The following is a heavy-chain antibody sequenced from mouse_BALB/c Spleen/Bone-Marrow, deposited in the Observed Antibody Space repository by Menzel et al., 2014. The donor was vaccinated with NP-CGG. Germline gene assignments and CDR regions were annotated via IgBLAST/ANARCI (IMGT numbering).Heavy chain of an antibody. D-gene: IGHD1-2*01. Sequence: EVKLEESGGGLVQPGGSLKLSCTVSGFDFXRYWMSWVRQAPGKGLQWIGEINPESSTINYTPSLKDKFIISRDNAKNTLYLQMSKVRSEDTALYYCTRLTYYGLTDYWGQGTTLTVSS. J-gene: IGHJ2*01. V-gene: IGHV4-1*02. CDR2: INPESSTI. CDR1: GFDFXRYW. CDR3: TRLTYYGLTDY.